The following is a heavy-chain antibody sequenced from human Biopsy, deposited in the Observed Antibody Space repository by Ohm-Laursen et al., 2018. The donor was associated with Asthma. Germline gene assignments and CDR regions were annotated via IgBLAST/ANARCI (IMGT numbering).Heavy chain of an antibody. CDR2: VFYSGTT. Sequence: SHTLSLTCTVSGPYIGTPDSHWSWIRQSPGKGLEWIGFVFYSGTTHYNRTLERRLYISIDTAMNVFSVGLRSLTAEDTAVYFCARVASYGDVYFGIDVWGPGTTVSVS. V-gene: IGHV4-30-4*01. D-gene: IGHD4-17*01. J-gene: IGHJ6*02. CDR1: GPYIGTPDSH. CDR3: ARVASYGDVYFGIDV.